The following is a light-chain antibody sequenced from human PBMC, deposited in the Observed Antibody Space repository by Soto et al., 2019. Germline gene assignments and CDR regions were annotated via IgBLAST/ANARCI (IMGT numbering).Light chain of an antibody. J-gene: IGKJ1*01. CDR3: QQYSSWLWT. CDR2: GAS. Sequence: EIVLTQSPATLSLSPGERATLSCRASQTVGRSLAWYQQTPGQAPRLLIYGASNRATGVPARISGSVSGTEFTLTIASLQSEDFAVYYCQQYSSWLWTFGQGTKVDIK. CDR1: QTVGRS. V-gene: IGKV3-15*01.